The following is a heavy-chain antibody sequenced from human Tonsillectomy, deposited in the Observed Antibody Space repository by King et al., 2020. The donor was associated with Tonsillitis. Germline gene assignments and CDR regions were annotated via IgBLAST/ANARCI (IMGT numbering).Heavy chain of an antibody. Sequence: QLVQSGAEVKKPGASVKVSCKASGCTFTSYDINWVHQATGQGLEWMGWMNPNSGNTGDEQKFQGRVTMTRNTSISTAYMELSSLRSEDTAVYYCARVRAPKPGLGAFDIWGQGTMVTVSS. CDR2: MNPNSGNT. CDR1: GCTFTSYD. J-gene: IGHJ3*02. CDR3: ARVRAPKPGLGAFDI. V-gene: IGHV1-8*01. D-gene: IGHD3/OR15-3a*01.